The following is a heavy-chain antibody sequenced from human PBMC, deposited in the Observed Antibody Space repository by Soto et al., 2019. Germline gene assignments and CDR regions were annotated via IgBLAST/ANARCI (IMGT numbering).Heavy chain of an antibody. CDR1: GGTFSSYT. CDR3: ARDGTDIVVVVAASPSWFDP. CDR2: IIPILGIA. D-gene: IGHD2-15*01. V-gene: IGHV1-69*08. Sequence: QVQLVQSGAEVKKPGSSVKVSCKASGGTFSSYTTSWVRQAPGQGLEWMGRIIPILGIANYAQKFQGRVTITADKSTSTAYMELSSLRSEDTAVYYCARDGTDIVVVVAASPSWFDPWGQGTLVTVSS. J-gene: IGHJ5*02.